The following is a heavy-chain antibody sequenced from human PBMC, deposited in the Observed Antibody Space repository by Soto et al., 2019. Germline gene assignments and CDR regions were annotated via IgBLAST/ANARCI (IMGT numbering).Heavy chain of an antibody. CDR2: ISGSGGST. Sequence: GGSLRLSCAASGFTFSSYAMSWVRQAPGKGLEWVSAISGSGGSTYYADSVKGRFTISRDNSKNTLYLQMNSLRAEDTAVYYCAKDGYCSSTSCYWGESDDAFDIWGQGTMVTVSS. J-gene: IGHJ3*02. CDR3: AKDGYCSSTSCYWGESDDAFDI. V-gene: IGHV3-23*01. D-gene: IGHD2-2*03. CDR1: GFTFSSYA.